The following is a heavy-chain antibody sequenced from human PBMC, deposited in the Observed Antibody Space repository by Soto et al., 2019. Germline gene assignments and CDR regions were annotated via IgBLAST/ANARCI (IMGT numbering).Heavy chain of an antibody. J-gene: IGHJ6*02. Sequence: SVKVSCKASGGTFSSYRINWVGKAPGQGLEWVGGIVPIFGTANYAQNFQGRVTITADASTSTAYMTLSSLRSEDTAVYYCARQQHLVRGSYYYYGMDVWGQGTTVTVYS. V-gene: IGHV1-69*13. CDR1: GGTFSSYR. CDR3: ARQQHLVRGSYYYYGMDV. D-gene: IGHD6-13*01. CDR2: IVPIFGTA.